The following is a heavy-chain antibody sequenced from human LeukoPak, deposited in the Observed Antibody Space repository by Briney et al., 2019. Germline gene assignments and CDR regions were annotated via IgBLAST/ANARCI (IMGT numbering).Heavy chain of an antibody. D-gene: IGHD6-6*01. Sequence: GGSLRLSCAASGFTFSDYYMSWIRQAPGKGLEWVSCISSSGTTIYYADSVKGRFTISRVNARNSLYLQLNSLRPEDTAVYYCVRGGASRPDFWGQGTLVTVSS. V-gene: IGHV3-11*01. J-gene: IGHJ4*02. CDR1: GFTFSDYY. CDR3: VRGGASRPDF. CDR2: ISSSGTTI.